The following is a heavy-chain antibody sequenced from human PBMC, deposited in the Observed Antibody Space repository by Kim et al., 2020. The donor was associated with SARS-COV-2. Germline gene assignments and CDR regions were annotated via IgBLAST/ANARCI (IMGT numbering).Heavy chain of an antibody. Sequence: SVKGRFTISRDNAKNSLYLQMNSRRAEDTAVYYCARGSVAGNYYYYGMDVWGQGTTVTVSS. V-gene: IGHV3-21*01. CDR3: ARGSVAGNYYYYGMDV. J-gene: IGHJ6*02. D-gene: IGHD6-19*01.